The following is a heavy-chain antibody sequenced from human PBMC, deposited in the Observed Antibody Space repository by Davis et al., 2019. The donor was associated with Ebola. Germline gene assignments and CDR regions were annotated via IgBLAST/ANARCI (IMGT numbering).Heavy chain of an antibody. V-gene: IGHV3-23*01. CDR1: GFTFSSYA. Sequence: LSLTCAASGFTFSSYAMSWVRQAPGKGLEWVSAISGSGGSTYYADSVKGRFTISRHNSKNTLYLQMNSLRAEDTAVYYCASTARYYYYGMDVWGQGTTVTVSS. D-gene: IGHD5-18*01. CDR2: ISGSGGST. J-gene: IGHJ6*02. CDR3: ASTARYYYYGMDV.